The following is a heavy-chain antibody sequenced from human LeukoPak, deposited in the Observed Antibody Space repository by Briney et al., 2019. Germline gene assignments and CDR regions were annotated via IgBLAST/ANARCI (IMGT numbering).Heavy chain of an antibody. J-gene: IGHJ4*02. CDR2: IWYDGSNK. Sequence: GGSLRLSRAASGFTFSSYGMHWVRQAPGKGLEWVAVIWYDGSNKYYADSVKGRFTISRDNSKNTLYLQMNSLRAEDTAVYYCAKKGSSSWYVDYWGQGTLVTVSS. V-gene: IGHV3-33*06. CDR1: GFTFSSYG. CDR3: AKKGSSSWYVDY. D-gene: IGHD6-13*01.